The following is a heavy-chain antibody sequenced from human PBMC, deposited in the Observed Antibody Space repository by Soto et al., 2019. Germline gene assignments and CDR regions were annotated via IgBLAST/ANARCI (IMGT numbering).Heavy chain of an antibody. J-gene: IGHJ5*02. CDR1: GGSITSYH. Sequence: SETLSLTCFVSGGSITSYHWGWIRQFPGEGLEWIAYTSYTGKTNYNPSLQSRVTISVDTSKNQLSLKLTSMTAADTAVYYCARDMHAGLTHYFDPWGQGTLVTVSS. V-gene: IGHV4-59*01. CDR3: ARDMHAGLTHYFDP. CDR2: TSYTGKT. D-gene: IGHD1-26*01.